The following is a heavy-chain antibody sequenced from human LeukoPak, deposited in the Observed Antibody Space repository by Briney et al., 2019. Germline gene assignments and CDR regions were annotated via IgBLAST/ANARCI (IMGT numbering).Heavy chain of an antibody. CDR3: ARVKPGYQLWRIGGPFDY. CDR2: INHSGST. J-gene: IGHJ4*02. CDR1: GGSFSGYC. D-gene: IGHD2-2*01. Sequence: PSETLSLTCAVYGGSFSGYCWSWIRQPPGKGPEWIGEINHSGSTNYNPSLKSRVTISVDTSKNQFSLKLSSVTAADTAVYYCARVKPGYQLWRIGGPFDYWGQGTLVTVSS. V-gene: IGHV4-34*01.